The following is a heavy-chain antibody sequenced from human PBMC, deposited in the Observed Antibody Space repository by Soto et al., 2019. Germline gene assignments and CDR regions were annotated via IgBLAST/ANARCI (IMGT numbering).Heavy chain of an antibody. CDR2: IYYSGSN. D-gene: IGHD6-13*01. J-gene: IGHJ4*02. CDR3: ASFYPRRYSSSWSFDY. V-gene: IGHV4-59*01. Sequence: QVQLQESGPGLVKPSETLSLTCTVSGGSISSYYWNWIRQPPGKGLEWIGYIYYSGSNNYNPSLKSRVTISVDTSKNQFSLKVSSVTAADTAVYYCASFYPRRYSSSWSFDYWGQGTLVTVSS. CDR1: GGSISSYY.